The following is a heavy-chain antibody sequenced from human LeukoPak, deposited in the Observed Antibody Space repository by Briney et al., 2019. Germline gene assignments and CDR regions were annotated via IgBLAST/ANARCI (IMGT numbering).Heavy chain of an antibody. CDR2: ISGSGGST. D-gene: IGHD1-14*01. V-gene: IGHV3-23*01. J-gene: IGHJ4*02. CDR3: ARDPRGRKNYYFDY. CDR1: GFTFSSYA. Sequence: GGSLRLSCAASGFTFSSYAMSWVRQAPGKGLEWVSAISGSGGSTYYADSVKGRFTISRDNSKNTLYLQMNSLRAEDTAVYYCARDPRGRKNYYFDYWGQGTLVTVSS.